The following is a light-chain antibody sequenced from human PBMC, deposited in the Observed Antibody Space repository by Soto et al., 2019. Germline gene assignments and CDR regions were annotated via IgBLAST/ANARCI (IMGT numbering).Light chain of an antibody. CDR1: QSISSY. Sequence: DIPMTQSPSSLSASIGDRVTITCRASQSISSYLNWYQQKPGKAPKLLIYDASSLQSGVPSRFSGSGSGTDFTLNISSLQPEDFATYYCQQSYSTPRTFGQGTKVEIK. CDR2: DAS. CDR3: QQSYSTPRT. J-gene: IGKJ1*01. V-gene: IGKV1-39*01.